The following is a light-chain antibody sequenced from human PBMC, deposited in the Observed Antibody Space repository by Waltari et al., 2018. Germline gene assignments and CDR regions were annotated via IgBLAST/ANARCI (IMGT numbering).Light chain of an antibody. V-gene: IGKV1-39*01. CDR3: QQTYST. Sequence: DIQMTQSPPSLSASVGDRVTITCRASQYISSYLNWYQQKPGKAPNLLIYAASSLQSGVPLRFNGSGSGTDITLTISSLQPEDFATYYCQQTYSTFGQGTKVELK. J-gene: IGKJ1*01. CDR1: QYISSY. CDR2: AAS.